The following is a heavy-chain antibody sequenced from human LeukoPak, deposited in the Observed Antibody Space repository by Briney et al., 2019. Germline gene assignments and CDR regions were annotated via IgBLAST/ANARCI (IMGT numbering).Heavy chain of an antibody. V-gene: IGHV4-59*01. CDR2: IYYSGST. CDR1: GGSISSYY. Sequence: PSETLSLTCTVSGGSISSYYWSWIRQTPGKGLEWIGYIYYSGSTNYNPSLKSRVTISVDTSKNQFSLKLSSVTAADTAVYYCATTTVSDAFDIWGQGTMVTVSS. J-gene: IGHJ3*02. D-gene: IGHD4-17*01. CDR3: ATTTVSDAFDI.